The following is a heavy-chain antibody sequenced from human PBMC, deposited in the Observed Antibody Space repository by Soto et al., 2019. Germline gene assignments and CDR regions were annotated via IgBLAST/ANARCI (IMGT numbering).Heavy chain of an antibody. CDR3: ARVEGARTTNFYHYMDG. Sequence: VQLVQSGAEVKRPGSSVKVSCKAPVGTFSDYNIAWVRQARGQGLEWMGRIIPKLGITNYAHKFQDRVRITADKATSTAYMELTSLRYEDKAVYFCARVEGARTTNFYHYMDGWGEGTSVPVS. D-gene: IGHD2-8*01. CDR1: VGTFSDYN. V-gene: IGHV1-69*02. J-gene: IGHJ6*03. CDR2: IIPKLGIT.